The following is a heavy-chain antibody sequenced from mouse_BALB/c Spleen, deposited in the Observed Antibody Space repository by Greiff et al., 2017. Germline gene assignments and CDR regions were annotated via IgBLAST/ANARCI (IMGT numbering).Heavy chain of an antibody. CDR2: ISTYYGDA. CDR3: ARWEDGSTPFDY. V-gene: IGHV1S137*01. D-gene: IGHD1-1*01. J-gene: IGHJ2*01. CDR1: GYTFTDYA. Sequence: QVQLKPSGAELVRPGVSVKISCKGSGYTFTDYAMHWVKQSHAKSLEWIGVISTYYGDASYNQKFKGKATMTVDKSSSTAYMELARLTSEDSAIYYCARWEDGSTPFDYWGQGTTLTVSS.